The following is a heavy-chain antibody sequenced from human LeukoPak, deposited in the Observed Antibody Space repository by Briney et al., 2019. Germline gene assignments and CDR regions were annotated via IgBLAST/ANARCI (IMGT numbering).Heavy chain of an antibody. Sequence: PSETLSLTCAVYGGSFSGYYWGWIRQPPGKGLEWIGSIYHSGSTYYNPSLKSRVTISVDTSKNQFSLKLSSVTAADTAVYYCARLEADVVVPAAHFDYWGQGTLVTVSS. CDR1: GGSFSGYY. V-gene: IGHV4-38-2*01. J-gene: IGHJ4*02. CDR3: ARLEADVVVPAAHFDY. CDR2: IYHSGST. D-gene: IGHD2-2*01.